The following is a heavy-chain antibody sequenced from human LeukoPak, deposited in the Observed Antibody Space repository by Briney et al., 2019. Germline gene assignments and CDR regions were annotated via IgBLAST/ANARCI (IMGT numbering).Heavy chain of an antibody. D-gene: IGHD3-3*01. CDR3: ARTREWSPSSNFDY. CDR2: INHSGST. CDR1: GGSFSGYY. V-gene: IGHV4-34*01. Sequence: SETLSLTCAVYGGSFSGYYWSWIRQPPGKGLEWIGEINHSGSTNYNPSLKSRVTISVDTSKNQFSLKLSSVTAADTAVYYCARTREWSPSSNFDYWGQGTLVTVSS. J-gene: IGHJ4*02.